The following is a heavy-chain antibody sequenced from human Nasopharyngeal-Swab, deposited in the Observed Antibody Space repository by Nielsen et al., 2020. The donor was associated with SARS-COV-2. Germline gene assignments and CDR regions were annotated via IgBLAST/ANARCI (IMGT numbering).Heavy chain of an antibody. CDR3: TRDVWSGYYIYSNYYYYGMDV. V-gene: IGHV3-21*01. CDR2: ISSSSSYI. Sequence: GESLKISCAASGFIFSSYSMNWVRQAPGKGLEWVSSISSSSSYIYYADSVKGRFTISRDNAKNSLYLQMNSLRAEDTAVYYCTRDVWSGYYIYSNYYYYGMDVWGQGTTVTVSS. J-gene: IGHJ6*02. D-gene: IGHD3-3*01. CDR1: GFIFSSYS.